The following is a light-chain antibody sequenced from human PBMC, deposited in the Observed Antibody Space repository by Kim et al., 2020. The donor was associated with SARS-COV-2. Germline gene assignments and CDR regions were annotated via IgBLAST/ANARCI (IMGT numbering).Light chain of an antibody. V-gene: IGKV1-39*01. Sequence: SASVGDRVTITCRASQSISNYLNWYQHNPGKAPKLLIYAASSLQSGVPSRFSGSGSGTDFTLTISSLQPEDCATYYCQQSYSTPPTFGQGTKLEI. CDR3: QQSYSTPPT. J-gene: IGKJ2*01. CDR1: QSISNY. CDR2: AAS.